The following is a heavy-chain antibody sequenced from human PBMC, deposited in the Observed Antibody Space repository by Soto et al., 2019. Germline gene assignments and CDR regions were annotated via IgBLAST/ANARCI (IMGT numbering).Heavy chain of an antibody. D-gene: IGHD1-26*01. CDR2: INPNSGGT. Sequence: QVQLVQSGAEVKKPGASVKVSCKASGYTFTGYYMHWVRQAPGQGLEWMGWINPNSGGTNYAQKFQGWVTMTRDTSISTAYMELSRLRSGDTAVYYCAREDAGDGSYAKFDYWGQGTLVTVSS. V-gene: IGHV1-2*04. CDR3: AREDAGDGSYAKFDY. CDR1: GYTFTGYY. J-gene: IGHJ4*02.